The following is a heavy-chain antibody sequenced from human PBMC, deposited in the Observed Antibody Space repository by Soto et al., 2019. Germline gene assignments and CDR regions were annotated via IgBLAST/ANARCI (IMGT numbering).Heavy chain of an antibody. V-gene: IGHV4-31*03. CDR2: LYYSGRT. J-gene: IGHJ3*02. Sequence: QVQLQESGPGLMKPSQTLSLTCTVSGGSISSGGYYWSWLRLHPGKGLVWIGYLYYSGRTSYNPSPKSRVTISVDTSKNQFSLKLSSVTAADTAVYYCARAPGITGTTVACDIWGQGTMVTVSS. CDR3: ARAPGITGTTVACDI. D-gene: IGHD1-7*01. CDR1: GGSISSGGYY.